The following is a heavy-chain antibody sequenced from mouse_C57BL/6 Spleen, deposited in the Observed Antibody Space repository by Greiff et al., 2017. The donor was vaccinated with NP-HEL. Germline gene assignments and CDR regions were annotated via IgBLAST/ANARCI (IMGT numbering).Heavy chain of an antibody. V-gene: IGHV1-80*01. CDR1: GYAFSSYW. J-gene: IGHJ1*03. Sequence: QVQLQQSGAELVKPGASVKISCKASGYAFSSYWMNWVKQRPGKGLEWIGQIYPGDGDTNYNGKFKGKATLTADKSSSTAYMQLSSLTSEDSAVYFYARTTLVDLYFDVWGTGTTVTVSS. CDR3: ARTTLVDLYFDV. CDR2: IYPGDGDT. D-gene: IGHD1-1*01.